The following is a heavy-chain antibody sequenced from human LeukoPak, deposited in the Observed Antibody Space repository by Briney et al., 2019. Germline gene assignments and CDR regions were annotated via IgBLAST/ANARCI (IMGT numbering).Heavy chain of an antibody. D-gene: IGHD3-9*01. CDR3: ARADILTGAFDY. J-gene: IGHJ4*02. V-gene: IGHV1-3*01. CDR1: GYTSTSYA. Sequence: ASVKVSCKASGYTSTSYAMHWVRQAPGQRLEWMGWINAGNGNTKYSQKFQGRVTITRDTSASTAYMELSSLRSEDTAVYYCARADILTGAFDYWGQGTLVTVSS. CDR2: INAGNGNT.